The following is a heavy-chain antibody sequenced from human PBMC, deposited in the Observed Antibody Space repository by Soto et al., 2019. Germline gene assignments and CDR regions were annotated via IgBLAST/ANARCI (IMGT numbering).Heavy chain of an antibody. V-gene: IGHV4-34*01. D-gene: IGHD3-3*01. CDR2: INHSGST. Sequence: SETLSLTCAVYGGSFRGYYWSWIRQPPRKGVEWSGEINHSGSTNYNPSLKSRVTISVDTSKNQFSLKLSSVTAADTAVNYCARGSYYDFWSGYYYGMDVWGQGTTVTVSS. CDR3: ARGSYYDFWSGYYYGMDV. J-gene: IGHJ6*02. CDR1: GGSFRGYY.